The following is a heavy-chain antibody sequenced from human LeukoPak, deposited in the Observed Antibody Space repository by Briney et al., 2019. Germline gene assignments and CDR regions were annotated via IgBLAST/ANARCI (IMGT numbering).Heavy chain of an antibody. J-gene: IGHJ4*02. CDR1: GFTFSSYW. D-gene: IGHD6-13*01. Sequence: GGSLRLSCAASGFTFSSYWMSWVRQAPGKGLEWVANIKQDGSEKYYVDSVKGRFTISRDNAKNTLFLEMNSLRAEDTAIYYCARDLAGADDYWGQGTLVTVSS. V-gene: IGHV3-7*01. CDR3: ARDLAGADDY. CDR2: IKQDGSEK.